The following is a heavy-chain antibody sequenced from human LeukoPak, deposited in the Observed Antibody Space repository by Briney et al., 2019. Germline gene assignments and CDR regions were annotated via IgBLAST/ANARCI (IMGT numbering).Heavy chain of an antibody. D-gene: IGHD2-2*01. CDR1: GYTFTGYY. V-gene: IGHV1-2*02. Sequence: ASVKVSCKASGYTFTGYYIHWVRQAPGQGLEWMGWINPNTGGTEYAQKFQGRVTMTRDTSISTAYMELSRLRSDDTAVYYCARDGTSTDDYWGQGTLVTVSS. CDR3: ARDGTSTDDY. CDR2: INPNTGGT. J-gene: IGHJ4*02.